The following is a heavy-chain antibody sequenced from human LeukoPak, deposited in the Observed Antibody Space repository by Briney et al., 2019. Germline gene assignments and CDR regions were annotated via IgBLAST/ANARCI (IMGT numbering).Heavy chain of an antibody. CDR2: IYYSGST. J-gene: IGHJ4*02. CDR1: GGSISDYY. V-gene: IGHV4-59*01. D-gene: IGHD3-22*01. Sequence: SETLSLTCTVSGGSISDYYWSWIRQPPGKGLEWIGYIYYSGSTNYNPSLKSRVTISVDTSKNQFSLKLSSVTAADTAVYYCASNYYDSSGYYFDYWGQGTLVTVSS. CDR3: ASNYYDSSGYYFDY.